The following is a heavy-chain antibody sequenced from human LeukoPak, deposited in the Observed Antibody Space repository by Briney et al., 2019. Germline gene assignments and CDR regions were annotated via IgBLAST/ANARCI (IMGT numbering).Heavy chain of an antibody. D-gene: IGHD2-2*02. CDR1: GASVGRGAHF. V-gene: IGHV4-30-2*01. J-gene: IGHJ4*02. CDR3: ARDGADGVYPIDY. CDR2: IYQSGST. Sequence: SETLSLTCTVSGGSVSGASVGRGAHFWNWIRQAPGKGLEWIGYIYQSGSTYFNPSLKSRVSISIDTSKNQFSLKLSSVTAADTAVYYCARDGADGVYPIDYWGQGTLVTVSS.